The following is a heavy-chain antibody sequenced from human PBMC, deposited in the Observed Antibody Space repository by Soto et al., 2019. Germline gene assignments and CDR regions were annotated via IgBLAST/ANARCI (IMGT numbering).Heavy chain of an antibody. CDR2: IYYSGST. V-gene: IGHV4-30-4*01. D-gene: IGHD1-20*01. CDR3: ARTDNPGQFDY. CDR1: GGSISSGDYY. Sequence: QVQLQESGPGLVKPSQTLSLTCTVSGGSISSGDYYWSWIRQPPGKGLEWIGYIYYSGSTYYNPSLKSRVTRSVDKYKNQFSLKLSSVTAADTAVYYCARTDNPGQFDYWGQGTLVTVSS. J-gene: IGHJ4*02.